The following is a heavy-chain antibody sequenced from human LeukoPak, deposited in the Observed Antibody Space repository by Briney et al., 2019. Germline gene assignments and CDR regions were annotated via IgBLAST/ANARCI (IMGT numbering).Heavy chain of an antibody. J-gene: IGHJ4*02. Sequence: ASVKASCNSSAYTFKDFDLHMLRQAPGQGLEWMGWINPKIADTIYAQSVRGRVTITIDTTINTLYLELSRLRSEDTAVYYCAKSIAYDNTNPHIDHWRQGPLITVSS. CDR1: AYTFKDFD. CDR2: INPKIADT. D-gene: IGHD6-6*01. V-gene: IGHV1-2*02. CDR3: AKSIAYDNTNPHIDH.